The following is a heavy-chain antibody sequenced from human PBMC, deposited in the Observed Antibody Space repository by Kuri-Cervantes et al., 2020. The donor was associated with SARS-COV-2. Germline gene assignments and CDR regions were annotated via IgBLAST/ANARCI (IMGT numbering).Heavy chain of an antibody. CDR1: SGSISSGSYY. CDR2: IYTIGNT. CDR3: ARATKADYGDYIDAFDI. V-gene: IGHV4-61*02. D-gene: IGHD4-17*01. Sequence: SESLSLTSTVSSGSISSGSYYWSWIRQPAGKGLEWIGPIYTIGNTNYNPSLKSRVTISVDTSKNQFSLKLSSVTAADTAVYYCARATKADYGDYIDAFDIWGQGTMVTVSS. J-gene: IGHJ3*02.